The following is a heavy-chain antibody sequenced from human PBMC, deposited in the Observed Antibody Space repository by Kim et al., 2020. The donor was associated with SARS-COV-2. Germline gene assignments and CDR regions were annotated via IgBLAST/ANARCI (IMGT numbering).Heavy chain of an antibody. CDR3: ARESIVGATTGIDY. CDR1: GFTFSSYA. D-gene: IGHD1-26*01. J-gene: IGHJ4*02. Sequence: GGSLRLSCAASGFTFSSYAMHWVRQAQGKGLEWVAVISYDGSNKYYADSVKGRFTISRDNSKNTLYLQMNSLRAEDTAVYYCARESIVGATTGIDYWGQG. CDR2: ISYDGSNK. V-gene: IGHV3-30*04.